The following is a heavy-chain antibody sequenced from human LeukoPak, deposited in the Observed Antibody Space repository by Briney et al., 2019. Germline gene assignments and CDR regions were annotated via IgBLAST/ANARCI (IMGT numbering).Heavy chain of an antibody. V-gene: IGHV3-7*03. J-gene: IGHJ5*02. CDR1: GFTFSSYW. CDR2: IKQDGSEK. Sequence: GGSPRLSCAASGFTFSSYWMSWVRQAPGKGLEWVANIKQDGSEKYYVDSVKGRFTISRDNAKNSLYLQMNSLRAEDTAVYYCAKGGAVDTAMVLVKNWFDPWGQGTLVTVSS. CDR3: AKGGAVDTAMVLVKNWFDP. D-gene: IGHD5-18*01.